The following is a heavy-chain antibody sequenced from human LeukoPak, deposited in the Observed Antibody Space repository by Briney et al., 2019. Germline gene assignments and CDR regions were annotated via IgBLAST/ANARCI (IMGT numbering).Heavy chain of an antibody. CDR3: ARELTTVTTSPNWYFDL. Sequence: PSETLSLTCTVSGYSISSGYYWGWIRQPPGKGLEWIGSIYHSGSTYYNPSLKSRVTISVDTSKNQFSLKLSSVTAADTAVYYCARELTTVTTSPNWYFDLWGRGTLVTVSS. V-gene: IGHV4-38-2*02. J-gene: IGHJ2*01. D-gene: IGHD4-17*01. CDR1: GYSISSGYY. CDR2: IYHSGST.